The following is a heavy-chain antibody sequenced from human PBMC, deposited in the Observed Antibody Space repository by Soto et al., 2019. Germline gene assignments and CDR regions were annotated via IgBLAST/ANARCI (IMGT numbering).Heavy chain of an antibody. D-gene: IGHD1-26*01. CDR1: GGSFSGYY. CDR2: INHSGST. V-gene: IGHV4-34*01. Sequence: PSETLSLTCAVYGGSFSGYYRSWIRQPPGKGLEWIGEINHSGSTNYNPSLKSRVTISVGTSKNQFSLKLSSVTAADTAVYYCARDSGSTYAFDIWGQGTMVTVSS. J-gene: IGHJ3*02. CDR3: ARDSGSTYAFDI.